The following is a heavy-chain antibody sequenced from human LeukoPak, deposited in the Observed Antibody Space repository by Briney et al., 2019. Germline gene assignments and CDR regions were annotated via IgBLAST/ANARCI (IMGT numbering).Heavy chain of an antibody. Sequence: GESLKISCKGSEYSFSSNWIGWVRQMPGKGLEWMGIIYPGDSDTRFSPSFQGRVTISADKSISTAYLQCSSLKASDTAMYYRARQDEGSYGYFAYWGQGTLVTVSS. V-gene: IGHV5-51*01. CDR3: ARQDEGSYGYFAY. CDR1: EYSFSSNW. D-gene: IGHD5-18*01. CDR2: IYPGDSDT. J-gene: IGHJ4*02.